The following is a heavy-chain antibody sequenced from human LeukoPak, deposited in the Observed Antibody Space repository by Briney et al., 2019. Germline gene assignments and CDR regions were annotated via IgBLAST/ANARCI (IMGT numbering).Heavy chain of an antibody. CDR2: ISSSSSYI. V-gene: IGHV3-21*01. J-gene: IGHJ4*02. CDR3: ATAYCSGGSCYGLNDY. CDR1: GFTFSSYS. Sequence: PGGSLRLSCAASGFTFSSYSMNWVRQAPGKGLEWVSSISSSSSYIYYADSVKGRFTISRDNAKNSLYLQMNSLRAEDTAVYYCATAYCSGGSCYGLNDYWGQGTLVTISS. D-gene: IGHD2-15*01.